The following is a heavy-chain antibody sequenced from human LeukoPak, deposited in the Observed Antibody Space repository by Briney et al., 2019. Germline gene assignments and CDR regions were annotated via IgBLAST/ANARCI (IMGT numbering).Heavy chain of an antibody. CDR2: MKPNSGET. J-gene: IGHJ5*02. D-gene: IGHD4-23*01. Sequence: ASVKVSCKASGYTFTNYDLNWVRQATGQGLEWLGWMKPNSGETDYAQKFQGRVTLTRDTSISTAYMELSGLKSEDTAVYYCARDYGGDSGWFDPWGQGTLVTVSS. CDR3: ARDYGGDSGWFDP. CDR1: GYTFTNYD. V-gene: IGHV1-8*01.